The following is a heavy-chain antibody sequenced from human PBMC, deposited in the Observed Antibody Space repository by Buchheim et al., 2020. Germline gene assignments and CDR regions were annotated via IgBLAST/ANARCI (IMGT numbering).Heavy chain of an antibody. CDR1: GFTFSSYA. Sequence: QVQLVESGGGVVQPGRSLRLSCAASGFTFSSYAMHWVRQAPGKGLEWVAVISYDGSNKYYADSVKGRFTISRDNSKNTLYLQMNSLRAEVTAVYYCARDRGAAAGTDYYYGMDVWGQGTT. V-gene: IGHV3-30*04. CDR2: ISYDGSNK. CDR3: ARDRGAAAGTDYYYGMDV. J-gene: IGHJ6*02. D-gene: IGHD6-13*01.